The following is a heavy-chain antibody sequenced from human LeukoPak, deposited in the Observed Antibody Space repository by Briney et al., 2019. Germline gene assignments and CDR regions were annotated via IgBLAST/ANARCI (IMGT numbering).Heavy chain of an antibody. CDR2: IYYSGIT. CDR3: ARVGTYSFDY. V-gene: IGHV4-59*01. Sequence: SETLSLTCTVSGGSIGTYYWSWIRQPPGKGLEWIGYIYYSGITRYNPSLKSQLTISVDTSKNQFSLKLSSVTAADTAVYYCARVGTYSFDYWGQGTLVTVSA. J-gene: IGHJ4*02. CDR1: GGSIGTYY.